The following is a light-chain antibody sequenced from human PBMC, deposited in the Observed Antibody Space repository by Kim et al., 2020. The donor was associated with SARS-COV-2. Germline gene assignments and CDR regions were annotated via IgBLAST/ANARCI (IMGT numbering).Light chain of an antibody. CDR1: QSVRSY. CDR2: DAS. J-gene: IGKJ4*01. V-gene: IGKV3-11*01. CDR3: QQRSDWPLT. Sequence: EIVLTQSPGTLSLSPGERATLSCRASQSVRSYLAWYQQKPGQAPRLLINDASNRATGIPARFSGSGSGTDFTLTISSLEPEDFAVYYCQQRSDWPLTFGGGTKVDI.